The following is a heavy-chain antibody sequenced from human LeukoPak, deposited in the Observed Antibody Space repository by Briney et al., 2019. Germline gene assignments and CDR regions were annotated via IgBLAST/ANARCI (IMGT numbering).Heavy chain of an antibody. CDR1: GYSFTTYW. Sequence: GESLKFSSKGFGYSFTTYWIAWVRQMPGKGLEFMGIIYPDDSDTRYSPSFQGQVTISADKSITTAYLQWSSLKTSDTAIYYCARQSFLVPAATHIDVWGKGTTVTVSS. V-gene: IGHV5-51*01. J-gene: IGHJ6*03. CDR3: ARQSFLVPAATHIDV. D-gene: IGHD2-2*01. CDR2: IYPDDSDT.